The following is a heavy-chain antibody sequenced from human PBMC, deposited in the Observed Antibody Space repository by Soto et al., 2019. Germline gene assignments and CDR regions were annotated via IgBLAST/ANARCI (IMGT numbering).Heavy chain of an antibody. CDR1: GGSISSYY. D-gene: IGHD6-6*01. CDR3: ARDSIAARLDYGMDV. CDR2: IYYSGST. J-gene: IGHJ6*02. V-gene: IGHV4-59*01. Sequence: SDTLSLTCTVSGGSISSYYWSWIRQPPGKGLEWIGYIYYSGSTNYNPSLKSRVTISVDTSKNQFSLKLSSVTAADTAVYYCARDSIAARLDYGMDVWGQGTTVTVSS.